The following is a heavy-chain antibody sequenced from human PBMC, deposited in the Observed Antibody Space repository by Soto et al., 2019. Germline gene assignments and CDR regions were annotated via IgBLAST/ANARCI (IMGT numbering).Heavy chain of an antibody. Sequence: GGSLRLSCAASGFTFSSYAMSWVRQAPGKGLEWVSAISGSGGSTYYADSVKGRFTISRDNSKNTLYLQMNSLRAEDTAVYYCAKDKDPYYDFWSGYYNEGYFDYWGQGTLVTVSS. CDR3: AKDKDPYYDFWSGYYNEGYFDY. J-gene: IGHJ4*02. V-gene: IGHV3-23*01. CDR2: ISGSGGST. D-gene: IGHD3-3*01. CDR1: GFTFSSYA.